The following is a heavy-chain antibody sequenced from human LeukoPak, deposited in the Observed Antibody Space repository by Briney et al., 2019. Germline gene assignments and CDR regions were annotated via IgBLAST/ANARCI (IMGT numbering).Heavy chain of an antibody. Sequence: SETLSLTCTISGGSIGTDHWTWIRQPPGKGLDWIGCAYHNGNTNYNPSLNSRVTISVDTSNNQFSLRLTSVTTADTAVYYCARGHPPNLDVWGQGATVTVSS. V-gene: IGHV4-59*01. CDR2: AYHNGNT. J-gene: IGHJ6*02. CDR1: GGSIGTDH. CDR3: ARGHPPNLDV.